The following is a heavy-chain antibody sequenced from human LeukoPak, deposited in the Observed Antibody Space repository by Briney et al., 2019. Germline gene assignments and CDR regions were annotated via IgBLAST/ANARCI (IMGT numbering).Heavy chain of an antibody. J-gene: IGHJ4*02. CDR1: GFTFSSSA. CDR3: ARDLGSDYNP. V-gene: IGHV3-53*01. Sequence: GRSLRLSCAASGFTFSSSAMRWVRQAPGKGLEWVSVIYSGGSTYYADSVKGRFTISRDNSKNTLYLQMNSLRAEDTAVYYCARDLGSDYNPWGQGTLVTVSS. D-gene: IGHD3-10*01. CDR2: IYSGGST.